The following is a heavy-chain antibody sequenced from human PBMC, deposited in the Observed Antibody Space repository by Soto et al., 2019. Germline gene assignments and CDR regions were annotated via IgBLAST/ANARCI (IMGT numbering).Heavy chain of an antibody. Sequence: APGKGSLKAFGFTLSRYGISRGPQAPREGLEGMGWISAYNGNTNYAQKLQGRVTMTTDTSTSTAYMELRSLRSDDTAVYYCARDRSGWYDLAYYYYYGMDVWGQGTTVTVSS. CDR3: ARDRSGWYDLAYYYYYGMDV. D-gene: IGHD6-19*01. CDR1: GFTLSRYG. CDR2: ISAYNGNT. J-gene: IGHJ6*02. V-gene: IGHV1-18*04.